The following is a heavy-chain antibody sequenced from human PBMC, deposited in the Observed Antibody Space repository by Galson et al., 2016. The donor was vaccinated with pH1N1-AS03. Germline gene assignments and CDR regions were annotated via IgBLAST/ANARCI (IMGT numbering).Heavy chain of an antibody. CDR3: AKDKDSYYGPDY. D-gene: IGHD1-26*01. CDR2: LPYDGSNK. V-gene: IGHV3-30*02. Sequence: SLRLSCAASGFTFSSYGMHWVRQAPGKGLEWLSFLPYDGSNKFYADSVKGRFTISRDNSKNTLYLQMNSLRAGDTAVYYCAKDKDSYYGPDYWGQGTLVTVSS. J-gene: IGHJ4*02. CDR1: GFTFSSYG.